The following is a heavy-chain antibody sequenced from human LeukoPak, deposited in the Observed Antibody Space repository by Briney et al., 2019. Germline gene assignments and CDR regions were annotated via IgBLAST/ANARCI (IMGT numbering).Heavy chain of an antibody. V-gene: IGHV3-7*01. CDR3: ARDGPTVGPPYFDY. J-gene: IGHJ4*02. Sequence: GGSLRLSCAASGFTFSSYWMSWVRQAPGKGLEWVANIKQDGSEKYYVDSVKGRFTISRDNAKNSLYLQMNSLRAGDTAVYYCARDGPTVGPPYFDYWGQGTLVTVSS. CDR1: GFTFSSYW. D-gene: IGHD4-23*01. CDR2: IKQDGSEK.